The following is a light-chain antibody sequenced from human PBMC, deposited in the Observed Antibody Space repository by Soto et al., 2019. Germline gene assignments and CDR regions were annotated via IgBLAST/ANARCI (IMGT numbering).Light chain of an antibody. J-gene: IGKJ4*01. CDR1: QSIRSY. V-gene: IGKV1-39*01. CDR3: QQSYSAPLT. Sequence: DIQMTQSPSSLSASVGDRVTITCRASQSIRSYLNWYQQKPGKAPKLLMYDASSLQSGVPSRFSGSGSGRDFTLTISSLQPEDSATYYCQQSYSAPLTFGGGTKVEIK. CDR2: DAS.